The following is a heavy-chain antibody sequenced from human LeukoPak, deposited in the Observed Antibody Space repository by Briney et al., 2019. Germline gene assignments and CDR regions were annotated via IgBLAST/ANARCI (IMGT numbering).Heavy chain of an antibody. D-gene: IGHD6-19*01. V-gene: IGHV3-23*01. CDR3: AKARGYSSGWWGDY. J-gene: IGHJ4*02. CDR1: GFIFSSSA. CDR2: ISGSGGST. Sequence: GGSLRLSCAASGFIFSSSAMGWVSQAPGKGLERVASISGSGGSTYYADSVKGRFTISRDNSKNTLYLQMDSLRVEDTAIYYCAKARGYSSGWWGDYWGQGTLVTVSS.